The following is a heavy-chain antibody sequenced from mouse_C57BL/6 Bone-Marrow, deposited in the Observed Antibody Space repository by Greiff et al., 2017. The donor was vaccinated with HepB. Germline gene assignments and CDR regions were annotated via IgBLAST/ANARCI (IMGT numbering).Heavy chain of an antibody. CDR2: IRSKSNNYAT. Sequence: EVKLVESGGGLVQPKGSLKLSCAASGFSFNTYAMNWVRQAPGKGLEWVARIRSKSNNYATYYADSVKDRFTISRDDSESMLYLQMNNLKTEDTAMYYCVRHGILGGNYGYAMDYWGQGTSVTVSS. D-gene: IGHD2-1*01. J-gene: IGHJ4*01. CDR3: VRHGILGGNYGYAMDY. V-gene: IGHV10-1*01. CDR1: GFSFNTYA.